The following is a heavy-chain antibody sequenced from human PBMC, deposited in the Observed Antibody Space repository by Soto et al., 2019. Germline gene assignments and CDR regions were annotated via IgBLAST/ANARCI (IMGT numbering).Heavy chain of an antibody. D-gene: IGHD3-10*01. J-gene: IGHJ6*02. V-gene: IGHV3-33*01. CDR1: GFTFSSYG. CDR2: IWYDGSNK. Sequence: LRLSCAASGFTFSSYGTHWVRQAPGKGLEWVAVIWYDGSNKYYADSVKGRFTISRDNSKNTLYLQMNSLRAEDTAVYYCARDRGSGLYYYYGMGVWGQGTTVTVSS. CDR3: ARDRGSGLYYYYGMGV.